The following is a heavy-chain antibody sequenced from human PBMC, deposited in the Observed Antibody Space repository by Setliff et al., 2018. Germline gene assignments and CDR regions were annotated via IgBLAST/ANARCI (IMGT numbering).Heavy chain of an antibody. V-gene: IGHV4-39*06. D-gene: IGHD3-10*01. Sequence: SETLSLTCSVSGASISTTYYYWDWIRQSPEKGLEWIGTIYQNGITYYNPSVKSRVTISVDKSKNQFPLSLRSVTAADTAVYYCATDGPVLNGDYISWSQGTLVTVSS. CDR2: IYQNGIT. J-gene: IGHJ5*02. CDR1: GASISTTYYY. CDR3: ATDGPVLNGDYIS.